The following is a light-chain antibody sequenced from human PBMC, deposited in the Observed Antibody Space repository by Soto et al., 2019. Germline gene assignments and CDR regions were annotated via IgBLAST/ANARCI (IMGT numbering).Light chain of an antibody. Sequence: QPVLTQSPSASASLGASVKLTCTLSSGHSNYAIAWHQQQSEKGPRYLMKLNSDGSHSKGDGIPDRFSGSSSGAERYLTSASLQDEDEADYYWQTWGSGIVVFGGGTKLTVL. J-gene: IGLJ2*01. CDR1: SGHSNYA. V-gene: IGLV4-69*01. CDR2: LNSDGSH. CDR3: QTWGSGIVV.